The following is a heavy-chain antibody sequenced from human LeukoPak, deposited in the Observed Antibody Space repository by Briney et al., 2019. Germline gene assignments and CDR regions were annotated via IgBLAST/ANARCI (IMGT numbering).Heavy chain of an antibody. CDR1: GFTVSSNS. Sequence: GGSLRLSCTVSGFTVSSNSMSWVRQAPGKGLEWVSFIYSDSTHYSDSVKGRFTISRDNSKDTLYLQMNSLRAEDTAVYYCARRAGAYSHPYDYWGQGTLVTVSS. CDR3: ARRAGAYSHPYDY. CDR2: IYSDST. V-gene: IGHV3-53*01. J-gene: IGHJ4*02. D-gene: IGHD4/OR15-4a*01.